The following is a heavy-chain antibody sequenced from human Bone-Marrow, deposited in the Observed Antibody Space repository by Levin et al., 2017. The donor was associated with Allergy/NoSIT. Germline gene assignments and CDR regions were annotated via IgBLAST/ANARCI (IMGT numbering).Heavy chain of an antibody. Sequence: QHGESLKISCAASGFTFSDYAMSWVRQAPGEGLEWVATINNGGETTYYADSVKGRFTISRDNSKITLFVQMTSLRAEDTAVYYCARSPMGRGATYYFDFWGQGTLVTVSS. CDR3: ARSPMGRGATYYFDF. J-gene: IGHJ4*02. V-gene: IGHV3-23*01. CDR1: GFTFSDYA. D-gene: IGHD3-10*01. CDR2: INNGGETT.